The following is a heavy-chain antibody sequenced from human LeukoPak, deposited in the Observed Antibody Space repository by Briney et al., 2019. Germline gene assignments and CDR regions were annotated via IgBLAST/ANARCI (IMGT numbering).Heavy chain of an antibody. CDR3: AREISGERTYYFDY. CDR1: GFTFSDYY. D-gene: IGHD1-26*01. J-gene: IGHJ4*02. Sequence: PGGSLRLSCAASGFTFSDYYMSWIRQAPGKGLEWVSYISSTGSTIYYADSVKGRFTISRDNAKNSLYLQMNSLRAEDTAVYYCAREISGERTYYFDYWGQGTLVTVSS. V-gene: IGHV3-11*01. CDR2: ISSTGSTI.